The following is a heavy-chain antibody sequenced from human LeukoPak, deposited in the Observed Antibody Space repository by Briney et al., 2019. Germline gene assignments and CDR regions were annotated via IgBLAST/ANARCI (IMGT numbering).Heavy chain of an antibody. D-gene: IGHD5-12*01. CDR3: ARQQSAVAFDY. CDR1: GGSISSSSYY. CDR2: IYYSGST. V-gene: IGHV4-39*01. Sequence: SETLLLTCTVSGGSISSSSYYWGWIRQPPGKGLEWIGSIYYSGSTYYNPSLKSRAPISVATSKNQFSLKLSSVTAADTAVYYCARQQSAVAFDYWGPGTLVTVSS. J-gene: IGHJ4*02.